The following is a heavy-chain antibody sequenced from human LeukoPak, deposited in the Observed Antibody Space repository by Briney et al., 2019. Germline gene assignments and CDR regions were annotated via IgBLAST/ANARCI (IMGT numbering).Heavy chain of an antibody. CDR3: ASKNSVAEPHYFDY. V-gene: IGHV4-34*01. CDR2: INHSGST. Sequence: SETLSLTCAVYGGSFCGYYWSWIRQPPGKGLEWIGEINHSGSTNYNPSLKSRVTISVDTSKNQFSLKLSSVTAADTAVYYCASKNSVAEPHYFDYWGQGTLVTVSS. CDR1: GGSFCGYY. D-gene: IGHD1-14*01. J-gene: IGHJ4*02.